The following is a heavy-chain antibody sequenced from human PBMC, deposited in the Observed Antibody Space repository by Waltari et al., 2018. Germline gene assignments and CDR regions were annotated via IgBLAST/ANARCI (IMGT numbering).Heavy chain of an antibody. Sequence: QVQLVQSGAEVKKPGASVKVSCKVSGYTLTELSMHWVRQAPGKGLEWMGGFDPEDGETIYEQKFQGRVTMTEDTSTDTAYMELSSLRSEDTAVYYCATEGGRPSGGRDNDAFDIWGQGTMVTVSS. V-gene: IGHV1-24*01. CDR3: ATEGGRPSGGRDNDAFDI. D-gene: IGHD6-19*01. CDR1: GYTLTELS. CDR2: FDPEDGET. J-gene: IGHJ3*02.